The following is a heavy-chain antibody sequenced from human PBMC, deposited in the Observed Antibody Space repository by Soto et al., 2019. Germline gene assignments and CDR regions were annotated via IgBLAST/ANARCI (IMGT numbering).Heavy chain of an antibody. CDR2: INHSGSA. D-gene: IGHD2-8*02. CDR1: GGSFSDYI. Sequence: SETLSLTCAVYGGSFSDYIWTWIRQTPGKGLQWIGQINHSGSANYNPSLKSRVTISVHTSKNQFSLKLTSVTAADTAVYYCARDKITGLFDYWGQGTPVTVSS. J-gene: IGHJ4*02. V-gene: IGHV4-34*01. CDR3: ARDKITGLFDY.